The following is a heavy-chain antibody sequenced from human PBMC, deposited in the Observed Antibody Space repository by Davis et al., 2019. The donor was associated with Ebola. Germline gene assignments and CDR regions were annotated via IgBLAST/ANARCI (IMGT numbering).Heavy chain of an antibody. CDR2: INPNSGGT. CDR1: GYSFTNYG. Sequence: ASVKVSCKASGYSFTNYGINWVRQAPGQGLEWMGRINPNSGGTNYAQKFQGRVTMTRDTSIRTAYMELSRLRSDDTAVYYCARDSGRGYSYGYGWFDPWGQGTLVTVSS. D-gene: IGHD5-18*01. CDR3: ARDSGRGYSYGYGWFDP. J-gene: IGHJ5*02. V-gene: IGHV1-2*06.